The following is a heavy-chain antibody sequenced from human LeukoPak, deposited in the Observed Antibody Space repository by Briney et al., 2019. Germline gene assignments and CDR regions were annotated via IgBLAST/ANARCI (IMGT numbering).Heavy chain of an antibody. Sequence: SVKVSCKASGYTFTSYDINWVRQAPGQGLEWMGRIIPILGIANYAQKFQGRVTITADKSTSTAYMELSSLRSEDTAVYYCARHRAVEMAYYFDYWGQGTLVTVSS. CDR1: GYTFTSYD. D-gene: IGHD5-24*01. CDR2: IIPILGIA. V-gene: IGHV1-69*04. J-gene: IGHJ4*02. CDR3: ARHRAVEMAYYFDY.